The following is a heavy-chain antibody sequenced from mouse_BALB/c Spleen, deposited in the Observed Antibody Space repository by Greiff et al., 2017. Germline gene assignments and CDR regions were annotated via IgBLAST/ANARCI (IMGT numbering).Heavy chain of an antibody. Sequence: EVQLVESGGGLVKPGGPLKLSCAASGFTFSDYYMYWVRQTPEKRLEWVATISDGGSYTYYPDSVKGRFTISRDNAKNNLYLQMSSLKSEDTAMYYCARDSYRYDGDYYAMDYWGQGTSVTVSS. CDR3: ARDSYRYDGDYYAMDY. CDR2: ISDGGSYT. J-gene: IGHJ4*01. CDR1: GFTFSDYY. V-gene: IGHV5-4*02. D-gene: IGHD2-14*01.